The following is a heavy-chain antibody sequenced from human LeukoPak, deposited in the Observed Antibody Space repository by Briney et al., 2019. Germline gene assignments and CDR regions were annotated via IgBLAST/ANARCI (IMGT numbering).Heavy chain of an antibody. D-gene: IGHD2-15*01. Sequence: SETLSLTCTVSGDSISGHFWSWIRLPPGKGLEWIGYIYDTEHSNYNPSLRRRVTISIDTSKNQFSLNLSSVTAADTAVYYCARCILGGSCYYFDYWGLGIQVSVSS. CDR3: ARCILGGSCYYFDY. CDR2: IYDTEHS. J-gene: IGHJ4*02. V-gene: IGHV4-59*11. CDR1: GDSISGHF.